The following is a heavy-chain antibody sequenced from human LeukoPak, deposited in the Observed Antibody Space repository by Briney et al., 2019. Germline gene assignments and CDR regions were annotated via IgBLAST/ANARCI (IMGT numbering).Heavy chain of an antibody. D-gene: IGHD3-22*01. Sequence: SETLSLICTVSGGSITHSYWSWIRHSAGTGMEWIGRIHATGTTNYNPSFKSRVSMSLDMPTSQFSLTLSAVTVADTATYYCARIFDRDVWGQGALATVSP. CDR3: ARIFDRDV. CDR1: GGSITHSY. CDR2: IHATGTT. V-gene: IGHV4-4*07. J-gene: IGHJ3*01.